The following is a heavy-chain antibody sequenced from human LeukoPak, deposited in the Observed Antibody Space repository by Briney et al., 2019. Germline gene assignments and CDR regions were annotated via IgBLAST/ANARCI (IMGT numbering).Heavy chain of an antibody. Sequence: SQTLSLTCTVSGGSISSGSHYWSWNRQPPEKGLEWIGRIYTSGSTNYNPSLKSRVTIAVDTSKNQFSLKLSSVTAADTAVYYCARVSYNGFDPWGQGTLVTVSS. CDR3: ARVSYNGFDP. CDR1: GGSISSGSHY. V-gene: IGHV4-61*02. D-gene: IGHD5-18*01. CDR2: IYTSGST. J-gene: IGHJ5*02.